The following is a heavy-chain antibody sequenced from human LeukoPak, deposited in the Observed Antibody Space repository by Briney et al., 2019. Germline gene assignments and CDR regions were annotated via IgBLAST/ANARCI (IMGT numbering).Heavy chain of an antibody. Sequence: ASVKVSCKASGYTFTGYYMHWVRQAPGQGLEWMGWINPDSGGTNYAQKFQGRDTMTRDTSISTAYMELSRLRSDDTAVYYCARDRVVAGRNWFDPWGQGTLVTVSS. CDR2: INPDSGGT. CDR1: GYTFTGYY. J-gene: IGHJ5*02. CDR3: ARDRVVAGRNWFDP. V-gene: IGHV1-2*02. D-gene: IGHD6-19*01.